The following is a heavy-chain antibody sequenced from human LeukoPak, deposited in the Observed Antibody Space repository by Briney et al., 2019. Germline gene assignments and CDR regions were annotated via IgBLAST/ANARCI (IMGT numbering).Heavy chain of an antibody. J-gene: IGHJ4*02. V-gene: IGHV3-53*01. CDR3: ARRAGAYSHPYDY. CDR1: GFTFSSYS. CDR2: IYSGGNT. D-gene: IGHD4-17*01. Sequence: GGSLRLSCAASGFTFSSYSMNWVRQAPGKGLEWVSFIYSGGNTHYSDFLKGRFTISRDNSKNTLYLQMNSLRVEDTAVYYCARRAGAYSHPYDYWGQGTLVTVSS.